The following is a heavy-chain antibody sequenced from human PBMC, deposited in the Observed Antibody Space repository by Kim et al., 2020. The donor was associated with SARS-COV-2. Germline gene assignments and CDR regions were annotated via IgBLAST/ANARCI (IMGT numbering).Heavy chain of an antibody. D-gene: IGHD3-3*01. CDR1: GFTFSSYW. Sequence: GGSLRLSCAASGFTFSSYWMSWVRQAPGKGLEWVANIKQDGSEKYYVDSVKGRFTISRDNAKNSLYLQMNSLRAEDTAVYYCARVGLLRFLEWLYYFDYWGQGTLVTVSS. CDR3: ARVGLLRFLEWLYYFDY. CDR2: IKQDGSEK. V-gene: IGHV3-7*01. J-gene: IGHJ4*02.